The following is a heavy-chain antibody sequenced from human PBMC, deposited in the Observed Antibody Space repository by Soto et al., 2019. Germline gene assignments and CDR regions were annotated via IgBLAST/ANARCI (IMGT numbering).Heavy chain of an antibody. CDR1: GFTFSSYA. CDR3: ARYCSPTSCTIRYGMDV. V-gene: IGHV3-23*01. J-gene: IGHJ6*02. Sequence: VGSLRLSCAASGFTFSSYAMSWVRQAPGKGLEWVSTISGSGGTTYYADSVKGRFTISRDNSKNTLYLQVNSLRAEDSAKYYCARYCSPTSCTIRYGMDVWGQGTTVTVSS. D-gene: IGHD2-15*01. CDR2: ISGSGGTT.